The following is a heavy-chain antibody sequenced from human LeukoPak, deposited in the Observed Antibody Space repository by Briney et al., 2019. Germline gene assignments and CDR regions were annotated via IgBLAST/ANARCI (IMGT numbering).Heavy chain of an antibody. CDR2: MSYDGSNK. V-gene: IGHV3-30-3*01. CDR1: GFTFSSYA. CDR3: ARESLPTIFGVVPGVFDY. J-gene: IGHJ4*02. D-gene: IGHD3-3*01. Sequence: GGSLRLSCAASGFTFSSYAMHWVRQAPGKGLEWVAVMSYDGSNKYYADSVKGRFTISRDNSKNTLYLQMNSLRAEDTAVYYCARESLPTIFGVVPGVFDYWGQGTLVTVSS.